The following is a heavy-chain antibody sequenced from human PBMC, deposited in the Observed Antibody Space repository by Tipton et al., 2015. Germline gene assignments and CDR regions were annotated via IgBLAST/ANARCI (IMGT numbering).Heavy chain of an antibody. CDR2: IIPMLGTR. CDR3: ARDFDRSGYYYVS. D-gene: IGHD3-22*01. CDR1: GGTFSRSA. V-gene: IGHV1-69*01. J-gene: IGHJ4*02. Sequence: QSGPEVKKPGSSVKVSCKASGGTFSRSAISWVRQAPGQGLEWMGRIIPMLGTRSYAQKFQGRVTVSADESTSTVYMALTSLIIEDTAVYYCARDFDRSGYYYVSWGQGTLVTISS.